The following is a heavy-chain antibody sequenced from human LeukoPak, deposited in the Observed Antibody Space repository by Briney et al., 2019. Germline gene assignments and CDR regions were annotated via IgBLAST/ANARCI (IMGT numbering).Heavy chain of an antibody. CDR3: ARHHFATPFDY. D-gene: IGHD2-15*01. CDR1: GGSISSGGYY. V-gene: IGHV4-31*03. Sequence: PSETLSLTCTVSGGSISSGGYYWSWIRQHPGKGLEWIGYIYYSGSTYYNPSLKSRVTISVDTSKNQFSLKLSSVTAADTAVYFCARHHFATPFDYWGPGTLVTVSS. CDR2: IYYSGST. J-gene: IGHJ4*02.